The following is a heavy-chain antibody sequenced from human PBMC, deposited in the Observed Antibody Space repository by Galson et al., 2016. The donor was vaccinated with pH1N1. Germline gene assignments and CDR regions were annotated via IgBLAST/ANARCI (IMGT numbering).Heavy chain of an antibody. CDR3: ARLWYGEYIDY. D-gene: IGHD3-10*01. CDR1: GGSLSNSNYY. Sequence: TLSLPCTVSGGSLSNSNYYWGWIRQPPGKGLQWIANIYYSGITYYDASLKSRVTISVDTSKNQFSLKLNSVIAADTAVYYCARLWYGEYIDYWGQGTRVTVSS. J-gene: IGHJ4*02. V-gene: IGHV4-39*01. CDR2: IYYSGIT.